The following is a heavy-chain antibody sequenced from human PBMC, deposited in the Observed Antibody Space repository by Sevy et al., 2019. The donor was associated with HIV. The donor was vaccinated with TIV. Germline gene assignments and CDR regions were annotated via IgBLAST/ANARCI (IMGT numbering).Heavy chain of an antibody. V-gene: IGHV3-64*01. CDR1: GFTFSSHT. J-gene: IGHJ4*02. Sequence: GGSLRLSCAASGFTFSSHTMIWVRQAPGKGLEYVSAISPNGGRTYSANSVKGRFTISRDNSNDMLYLKMDSLRTEDMAVYYCARVAFRELLPNGLDSWGQGTLVTVSS. CDR3: ARVAFRELLPNGLDS. CDR2: ISPNGGRT. D-gene: IGHD1-7*01.